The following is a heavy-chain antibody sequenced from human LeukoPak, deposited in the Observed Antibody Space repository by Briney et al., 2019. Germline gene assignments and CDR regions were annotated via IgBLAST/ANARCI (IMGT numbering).Heavy chain of an antibody. D-gene: IGHD6-13*01. Sequence: PGGSLRLSCAASGFTFSSHSMNCVRQAPGRGLEWVSSISSSSSYIYYADSVKGRSTISRDNAKNSLYLQMNSLRAEDTAVYYCARVQYSSSWYDAFDIWGQGTMVTVSS. CDR2: ISSSSSYI. CDR3: ARVQYSSSWYDAFDI. J-gene: IGHJ3*02. CDR1: GFTFSSHS. V-gene: IGHV3-21*01.